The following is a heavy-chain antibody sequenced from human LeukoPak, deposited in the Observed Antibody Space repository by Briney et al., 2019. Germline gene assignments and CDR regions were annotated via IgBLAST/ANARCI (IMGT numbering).Heavy chain of an antibody. D-gene: IGHD4-4*01. CDR3: ARVEVTASVYFDY. V-gene: IGHV3-66*01. CDR2: IYSGGST. CDR1: GFTVSSNY. J-gene: IGHJ4*02. Sequence: GGSLRLSCAASGFTVSSNYMSWVCQAPGKGLEWVSVIYSGGSTYYADSVKGRFTISRDNSKNTLYLQMNSLRAEDTAVYYCARVEVTASVYFDYWGQGTLVTVSS.